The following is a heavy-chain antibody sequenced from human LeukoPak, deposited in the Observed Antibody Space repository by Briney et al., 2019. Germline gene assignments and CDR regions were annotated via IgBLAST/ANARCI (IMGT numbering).Heavy chain of an antibody. CDR2: IIPIFGTA. CDR1: GGTFSSYA. V-gene: IGHV1-69*05. CDR3: ARDLGCSSTSCYFHWFDP. J-gene: IGHJ5*02. D-gene: IGHD2-2*01. Sequence: ASVKVSCKASGGTFSSYAISWVRQAPGQGLEWMGRIIPIFGTANYAQKFQGRVTITTDESTSTAYMELSSLRSEDTAVYYCARDLGCSSTSCYFHWFDPWGQGTPVTVSS.